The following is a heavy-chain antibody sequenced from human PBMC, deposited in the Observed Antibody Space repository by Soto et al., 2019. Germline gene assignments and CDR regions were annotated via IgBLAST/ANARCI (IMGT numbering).Heavy chain of an antibody. CDR1: GFTFSSYA. CDR3: AKGPEYSSGWYEYFQH. D-gene: IGHD6-19*01. CDR2: ISGSGGST. Sequence: GGSLRLSCAASGFTFSSYAMSWVRQAPGKGLEWVSAISGSGGSTYYADSVKGRFTISRDNSKNTLYLQMNSLRAEDTAVYHCAKGPEYSSGWYEYFQHWGQGTLVTVSS. J-gene: IGHJ1*01. V-gene: IGHV3-23*01.